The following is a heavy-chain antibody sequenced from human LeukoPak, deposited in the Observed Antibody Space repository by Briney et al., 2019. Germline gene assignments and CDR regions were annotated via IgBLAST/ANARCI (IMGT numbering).Heavy chain of an antibody. CDR2: ISWNSGSI. D-gene: IGHD5-12*01. CDR3: AKGGGYDRGSDAFDI. J-gene: IGHJ3*02. CDR1: GFTFDDYA. Sequence: GGLVQPGRSLRLSCAASGFTFDDYAMHWVRQAPGKGLEWVSGISWNSGSIGYADSVKGRFTISRDNAKNSLYLQMNSLRAEDTALYYCAKGGGYDRGSDAFDIWGQGTMVTVSS. V-gene: IGHV3-9*01.